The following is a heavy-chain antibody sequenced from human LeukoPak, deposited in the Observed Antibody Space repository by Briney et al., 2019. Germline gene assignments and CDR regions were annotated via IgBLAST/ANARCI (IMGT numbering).Heavy chain of an antibody. V-gene: IGHV3-21*01. CDR2: ISSSSSYI. D-gene: IGHD5-18*01. CDR1: GFTFSSYS. J-gene: IGHJ4*02. CDR3: ARVSLIQLWSYFDY. Sequence: GSLRLSCAASGFTFSSYSMNWVRQAPGKGLEWDSSISSSSSYIYYADSVKGRFTISRDNAKNSLYLQMNSLRAEDTAVYYCARVSLIQLWSYFDYWGQGTLVTVSS.